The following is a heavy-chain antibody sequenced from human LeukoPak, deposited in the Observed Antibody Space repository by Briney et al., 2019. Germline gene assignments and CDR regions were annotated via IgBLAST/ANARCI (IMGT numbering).Heavy chain of an antibody. J-gene: IGHJ4*02. D-gene: IGHD4-17*01. CDR2: ISYDGSNK. CDR3: ARDRDGDLKFDY. CDR1: GFTFGNYA. Sequence: GGSLRLSCEASGFTFGNYAMSWVRQAPGKGLEWVAVISYDGSNKYYADSVKGRFTISRDNSKNTLYLQMNSLRAEDTAVYYCARDRDGDLKFDYWGQGTLVTVSS. V-gene: IGHV3-30*04.